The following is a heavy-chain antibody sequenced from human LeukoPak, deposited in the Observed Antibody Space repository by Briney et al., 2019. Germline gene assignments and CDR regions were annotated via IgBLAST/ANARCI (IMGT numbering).Heavy chain of an antibody. J-gene: IGHJ4*02. CDR1: GGSISSSSYY. Sequence: SETLSLTCTVSGGSISSSSYYWGWIRQPPGKGLEWIGSIYYSGSTYYNPSLKSRVTISVDTSKNQFSLKLSSVTAADTAVYYCVIKWFGEFDHWGQGTLVTVSS. V-gene: IGHV4-39*01. D-gene: IGHD3-10*01. CDR3: VIKWFGEFDH. CDR2: IYYSGST.